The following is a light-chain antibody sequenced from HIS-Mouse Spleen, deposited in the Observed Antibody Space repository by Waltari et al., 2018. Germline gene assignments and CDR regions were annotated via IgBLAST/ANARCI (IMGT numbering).Light chain of an antibody. V-gene: IGLV2-8*01. Sequence: QSALTQPPSASGSPGQSVTISCTGPSSDVGGYNYVPWYQQHPGKAPKLMIYEVSKRPSGVPDRFSGSKSGNTASLTVSGLQAEDEADYYCSSYAGSNNLGVFGTGTKVTVL. J-gene: IGLJ1*01. CDR3: SSYAGSNNLGV. CDR1: SSDVGGYNY. CDR2: EVS.